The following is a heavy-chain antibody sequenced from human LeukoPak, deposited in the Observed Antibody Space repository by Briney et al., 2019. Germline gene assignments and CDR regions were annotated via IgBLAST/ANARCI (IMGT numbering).Heavy chain of an antibody. J-gene: IGHJ4*02. D-gene: IGHD5-24*01. V-gene: IGHV1-2*02. CDR3: ASERYGDGFAHFVY. Sequence: GGSVRVSCKASGYMFTSYAMHSVRQAPGQGVEGMGWITPRGGTNYPQKFPGRVAITPDTSITTAYMALSRLTSDDTAVYYYASERYGDGFAHFVYWGQGALVTVSS. CDR1: GYMFTSYA. CDR2: ITPRGGT.